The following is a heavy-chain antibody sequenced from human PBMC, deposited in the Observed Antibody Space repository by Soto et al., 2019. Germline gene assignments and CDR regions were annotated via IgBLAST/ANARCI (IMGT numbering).Heavy chain of an antibody. CDR1: GFTFTSSA. CDR2: IVVGSGNT. D-gene: IGHD1-26*01. V-gene: IGHV1-58*01. Sequence: GASVKVSCKASGFTFTSSAVQWVRQARGQRLEWIGWIVVGSGNTNYAQKFQERVTITRDMSTSTAYMEPSSLRSEDSGVYYCAAVALGGAPDAFDIWGQGTMVTVSS. J-gene: IGHJ3*02. CDR3: AAVALGGAPDAFDI.